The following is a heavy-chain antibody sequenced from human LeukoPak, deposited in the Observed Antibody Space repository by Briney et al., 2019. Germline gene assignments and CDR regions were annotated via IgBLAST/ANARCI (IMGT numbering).Heavy chain of an antibody. CDR3: AKFFTGEYVRAFDI. D-gene: IGHD3-10*02. CDR1: GFTFSDYY. CDR2: ISNSGYTT. V-gene: IGHV3-11*04. J-gene: IGHJ3*02. Sequence: GGSLRLSCAASGFTFSDYYLSWIRQAPGKGLEWVSYISNSGYTTYYADSVKGRFTISRDNTKNSLYLQMNSLRAEDTAVYYCAKFFTGEYVRAFDIWGQGTMVTVSS.